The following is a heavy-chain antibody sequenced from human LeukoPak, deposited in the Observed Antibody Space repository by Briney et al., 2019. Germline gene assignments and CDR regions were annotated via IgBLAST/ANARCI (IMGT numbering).Heavy chain of an antibody. J-gene: IGHJ4*02. CDR2: ISYDGSNK. CDR3: ARDPGNYVWGSYRPWYFDY. Sequence: PGRSLRLSCAASGFTFSSYAMHWVRQAPGKGLEWGAVISYDGSNKYYADSVKGRFTISRDNSKNTLYLQMNSLTAEDTAVYYCARDPGNYVWGSYRPWYFDYWGQGTLVTVSS. V-gene: IGHV3-30*04. D-gene: IGHD3-16*02. CDR1: GFTFSSYA.